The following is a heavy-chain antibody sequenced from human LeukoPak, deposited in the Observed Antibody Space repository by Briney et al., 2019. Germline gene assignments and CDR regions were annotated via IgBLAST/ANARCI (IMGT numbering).Heavy chain of an antibody. V-gene: IGHV1-2*02. D-gene: IGHD1-1*01. Sequence: ASVKVSCKASGYTFTSYYMHWVRQAPGQGLEWMGWINPNSGGTNYAQKFQGRVTMTRDTSISTAYMELSRLRSDDTAVYYCARFRYRTRTSMDVWGQGTTVTVSS. CDR2: INPNSGGT. CDR3: ARFRYRTRTSMDV. CDR1: GYTFTSYY. J-gene: IGHJ6*02.